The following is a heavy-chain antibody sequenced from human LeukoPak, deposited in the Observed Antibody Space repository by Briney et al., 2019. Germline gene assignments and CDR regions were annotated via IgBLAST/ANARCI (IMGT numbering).Heavy chain of an antibody. CDR3: ARDCSGGDCHTFDY. V-gene: IGHV3-23*01. D-gene: IGHD2-21*02. J-gene: IGHJ4*02. Sequence: GGSLRLSCAASRFTFRTYAMTWVRQAPGKGPEWASAIGATSGSTSYADSVKGRFTISRDNSKNSLYLQMNSLRAEDTAVYYCARDCSGGDCHTFDYWGQGTLVTVSS. CDR2: IGATSGST. CDR1: RFTFRTYA.